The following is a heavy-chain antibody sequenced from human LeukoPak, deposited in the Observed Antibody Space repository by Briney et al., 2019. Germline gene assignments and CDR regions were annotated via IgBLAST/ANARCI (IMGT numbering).Heavy chain of an antibody. Sequence: ASVKVSCKASGYTFTGYYMHWVRQAPGQGLEWMGWINPNSGGTNYAQKFQGRVTMTRDTSISTAYMELRSLRSDDTAVYYCARGVIGYCSSTSCYPFDYWGQGTLVTVSS. V-gene: IGHV1-2*02. D-gene: IGHD2-2*01. CDR1: GYTFTGYY. J-gene: IGHJ4*02. CDR2: INPNSGGT. CDR3: ARGVIGYCSSTSCYPFDY.